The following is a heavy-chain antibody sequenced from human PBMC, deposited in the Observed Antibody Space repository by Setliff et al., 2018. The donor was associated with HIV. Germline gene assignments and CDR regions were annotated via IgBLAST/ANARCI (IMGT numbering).Heavy chain of an antibody. Sequence: TGGSLRLSCAASGFTFSSYAMSWVRQAPGKGLEWVSAISSGIGTTYYADSVKGRFTISRDNSKNTLYLQMNSLRAEDTATYYCAKAKTQLWGQGTLVTVSS. J-gene: IGHJ4*02. D-gene: IGHD6-13*01. CDR3: AKAKTQL. CDR2: ISSGIGTT. CDR1: GFTFSSYA. V-gene: IGHV3-23*01.